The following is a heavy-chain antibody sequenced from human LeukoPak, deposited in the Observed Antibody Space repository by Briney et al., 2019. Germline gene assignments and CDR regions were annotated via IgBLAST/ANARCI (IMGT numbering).Heavy chain of an antibody. CDR3: AIDYDILTGYYD. D-gene: IGHD3-9*01. CDR1: GFTFSGYG. V-gene: IGHV3-30*03. Sequence: GSLRLSCAASGFTFSGYGMHWVRQAPGKGLEWVAVISYDGSNKYYADSVKGRFTISRDNSKNTLYLQMNSLRAEDTAVYYCAIDYDILTGYYDWGQGTLVTVSS. J-gene: IGHJ4*02. CDR2: ISYDGSNK.